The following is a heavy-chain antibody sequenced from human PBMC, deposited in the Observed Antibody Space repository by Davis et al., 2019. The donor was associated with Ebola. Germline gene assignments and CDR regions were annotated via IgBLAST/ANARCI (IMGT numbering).Heavy chain of an antibody. Sequence: ASVKVSCKASGGTFSSYAISWVRQATGQGLEWMGWMNPNSGNTGYAQKFQGRVTMTRNTSISTAYMELSSLRSEDTAVYFCARGTRSFDSWGQGSLVTVSS. CDR2: MNPNSGNT. V-gene: IGHV1-8*02. J-gene: IGHJ5*01. D-gene: IGHD3-16*01. CDR3: ARGTRSFDS. CDR1: GGTFSSYA.